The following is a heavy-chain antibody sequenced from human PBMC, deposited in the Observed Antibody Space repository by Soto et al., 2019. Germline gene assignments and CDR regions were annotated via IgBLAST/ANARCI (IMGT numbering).Heavy chain of an antibody. Sequence: SETLSLTCTVSGASISSDDYYWGWIRQPPGQCLEWIAYMYNFGTSINSPSLQSRVSMSLDTSKSQFSLRLNSTTEADTAVYFSVRVRGFSYPSCDSLGQGALVT. D-gene: IGHD5-18*01. CDR1: GASISSDDYY. CDR3: VRVRGFSYPSCDS. CDR2: MYNFGTS. J-gene: IGHJ4*02. V-gene: IGHV4-30-4*02.